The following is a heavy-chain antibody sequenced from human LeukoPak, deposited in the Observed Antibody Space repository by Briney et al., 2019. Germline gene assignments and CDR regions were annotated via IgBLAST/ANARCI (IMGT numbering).Heavy chain of an antibody. CDR2: ISSSSSYI. CDR3: AKGGRSSTYTFDI. CDR1: GFTFSSYS. D-gene: IGHD3-16*01. Sequence: GGSLRLSCAASGFTFSSYSMNWVRQAPGKGLEWVSSISSSSSYIYYADSVKGRVTISRDNSKNTLYLQMNSLRAEDTALYYCAKGGRSSTYTFDIWGQGTMVTVSS. V-gene: IGHV3-21*04. J-gene: IGHJ3*02.